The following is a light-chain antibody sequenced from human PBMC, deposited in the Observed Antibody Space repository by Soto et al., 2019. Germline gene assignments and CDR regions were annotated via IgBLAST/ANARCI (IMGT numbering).Light chain of an antibody. CDR2: EVS. CDR3: STYKSSSTPVV. V-gene: IGLV2-14*01. Sequence: QSALTQPASVSGSPGQSITISCTGTSSDVGGYNYVSWYQQHPGKAPKLMIYEVSNRPSGVSNRFSGSKSGNTASLTISGLHADDEADYYCSTYKSSSTPVVFGGGTKLTVL. CDR1: SSDVGGYNY. J-gene: IGLJ2*01.